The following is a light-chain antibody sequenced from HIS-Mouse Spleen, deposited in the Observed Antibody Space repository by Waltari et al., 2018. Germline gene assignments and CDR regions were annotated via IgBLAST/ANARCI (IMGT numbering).Light chain of an antibody. CDR1: ALPKKY. Sequence: SYELTQPPSVSVSPGQTARITCSGDALPKKYAYWYQQKSGQAPVLVIYEEGKRPSGIPERFSGSSSGTMATLTISGAQVEDEADYYCYSTDSSCNHRVFGGGTKLTVL. CDR3: YSTDSSCNHRV. CDR2: EEG. V-gene: IGLV3-10*01. J-gene: IGLJ2*01.